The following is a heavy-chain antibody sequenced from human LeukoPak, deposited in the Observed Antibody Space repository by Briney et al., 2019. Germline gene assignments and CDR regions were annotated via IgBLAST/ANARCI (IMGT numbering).Heavy chain of an antibody. CDR3: ARGEQQLVLYYYYMDV. D-gene: IGHD6-13*01. V-gene: IGHV1-2*02. Sequence: ASVKVSCKPSAYTFTAYYTHWVRQAPGQGLEWMGWINPNSGGTNYAQKFQGRVTMTRDTSISTAYMELSRLRSDDTAVYYCARGEQQLVLYYYYMDVWGKGTTVTVSS. CDR1: AYTFTAYY. J-gene: IGHJ6*03. CDR2: INPNSGGT.